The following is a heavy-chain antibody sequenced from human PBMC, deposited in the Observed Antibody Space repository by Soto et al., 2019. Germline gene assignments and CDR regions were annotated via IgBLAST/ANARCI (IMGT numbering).Heavy chain of an antibody. V-gene: IGHV3-21*01. Sequence: EVQLVESGGGLVKPGGSLRLSCAASGFTFSSYSMNWVRQAPGKGLEWVSSISSSSSYIYYADSVKDRFTISRHNAKNSLYLQMHSPRAEDTAMYYCARDMYSSSASYFDYWGQGTLVTVSS. J-gene: IGHJ4*02. CDR3: ARDMYSSSASYFDY. CDR2: ISSSSSYI. D-gene: IGHD6-6*01. CDR1: GFTFSSYS.